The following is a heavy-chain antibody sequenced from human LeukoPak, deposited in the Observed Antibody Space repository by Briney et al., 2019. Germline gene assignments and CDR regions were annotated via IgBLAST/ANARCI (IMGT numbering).Heavy chain of an antibody. D-gene: IGHD6-6*01. CDR1: GFSFSGHW. V-gene: IGHV3-74*01. CDR3: ARGPNSNWSGLDF. J-gene: IGHJ4*02. Sequence: GGSLRHSCTASGFSFSGHWMHWARQLPGKGLVWVSRISPTGSTTSYADSVKGRFTVSRDNAKNTLYPQVNNLRAEDTAVYYCARGPNSNWSGLDFWGQGTLLTVSS. CDR2: ISPTGSTT.